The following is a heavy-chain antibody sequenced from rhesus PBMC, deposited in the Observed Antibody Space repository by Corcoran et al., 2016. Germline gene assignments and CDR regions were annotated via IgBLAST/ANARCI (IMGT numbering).Heavy chain of an antibody. J-gene: IGHJ4*01. Sequence: EVQLVESGGGLVQPGGSLRLSCAASGFTFSNFWMSWVRQAPGKGLDWVGRIKNKADGGTAAYAESLKGRFTISRDDSKNTLYLQMNSLKTEDTAVYYCTRGGSGWSGYFDYWGQGVLVTVSS. CDR1: GFTFSNFW. CDR2: IKNKADGGTA. D-gene: IGHD6S26*01. CDR3: TRGGSGWSGYFDY. V-gene: IGHV3-16*02.